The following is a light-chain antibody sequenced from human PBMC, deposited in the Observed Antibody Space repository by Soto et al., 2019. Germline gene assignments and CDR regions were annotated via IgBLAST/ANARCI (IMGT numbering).Light chain of an antibody. CDR2: DVS. CDR3: SSYTTSNTYV. V-gene: IGLV2-18*02. Sequence: QSVLTQPPSVSGSHGQSVAISCTGTSSDVGSNNRVSWYQQPPGTAPKLMIYDVSNRPSGIPDRFSGSKSANTASLTISGLQAEDEADYYCSSYTTSNTYVFGTGTKLTVL. J-gene: IGLJ1*01. CDR1: SSDVGSNNR.